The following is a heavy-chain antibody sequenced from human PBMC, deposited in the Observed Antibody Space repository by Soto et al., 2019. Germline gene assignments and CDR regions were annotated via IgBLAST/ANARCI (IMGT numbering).Heavy chain of an antibody. CDR2: ISGSGGST. CDR3: AKDQGSSWYEIDY. V-gene: IGHV3-23*01. Sequence: GGSLRLSSAASGFTFSNYAVTWVRQAPGKGLEWVSTISGSGGSTYYADSVKGRFTISRDNSKNTLYLQMNSLRAEDTAVYYCAKDQGSSWYEIDYWGQGTLVTVSS. CDR1: GFTFSNYA. J-gene: IGHJ4*02. D-gene: IGHD6-13*01.